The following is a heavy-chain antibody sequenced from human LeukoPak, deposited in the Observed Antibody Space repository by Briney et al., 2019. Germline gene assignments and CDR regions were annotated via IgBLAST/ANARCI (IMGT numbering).Heavy chain of an antibody. CDR2: IYPGDSDT. CDR1: GYSFTSYW. Sequence: AGESLKISCKGSGYSFTSYWIGWVRQMPGKGLEWMGIIYPGDSDTRYSPSFQGQVTISADKSISTAYLQWSSLKASDTAMYYCARHGAEYYYYMDVWGKGTAVTVSS. D-gene: IGHD3-16*01. J-gene: IGHJ6*03. V-gene: IGHV5-51*01. CDR3: ARHGAEYYYYMDV.